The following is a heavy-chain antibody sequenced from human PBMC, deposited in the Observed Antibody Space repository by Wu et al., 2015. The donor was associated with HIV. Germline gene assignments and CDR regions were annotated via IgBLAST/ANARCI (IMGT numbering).Heavy chain of an antibody. J-gene: IGHJ6*02. D-gene: IGHD6-13*01. CDR3: ARDIAAAGSYYYGMDV. V-gene: IGHV1-46*01. Sequence: QVQLVQSGAEVKKPGASVKVSCKASGYTFTGYYMHWVRQAPGQGLEWMGIINPSGGSTSYAQKFQGRVTMTRDTSTSTVYMELSSLRSEDTAVYYCARDIAAAGSYYYGMDVWGQGTTVTVSS. CDR2: INPSGGST. CDR1: GYTFTGYY.